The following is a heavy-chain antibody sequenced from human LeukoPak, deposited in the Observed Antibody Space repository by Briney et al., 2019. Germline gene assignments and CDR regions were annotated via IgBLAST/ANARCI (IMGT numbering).Heavy chain of an antibody. V-gene: IGHV3-53*01. D-gene: IGHD3-22*01. CDR2: IYSGGST. J-gene: IGHJ4*02. CDR3: ASDPDYYDSSGYYGY. CDR1: EFPVSSNY. Sequence: PGGSLRLSCAASEFPVSSNYMTWVRQAPGKGLEWVSVIYSGGSTYYADSVKGRFTISRDDSKNTLYLQMNSLRGEDTAVYYCASDPDYYDSSGYYGYWGQGTLVTVSS.